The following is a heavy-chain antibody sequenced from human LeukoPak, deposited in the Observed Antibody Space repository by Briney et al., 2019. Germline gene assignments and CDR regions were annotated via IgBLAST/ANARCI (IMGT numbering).Heavy chain of an antibody. V-gene: IGHV3-53*01. J-gene: IGHJ4*02. D-gene: IGHD6-19*01. CDR2: IYSGGST. CDR1: GFTVSSNY. CDR3: AREGRRSSGPFDY. Sequence: GGSLRLSCAASGFTVSSNYTSWVRQAPGKGLEWVSVIYSGGSTYYADSVKGRFTISRDNSKNTLYLQMNSLRAEDTAVYYCAREGRRSSGPFDYWGQGTLVTVSS.